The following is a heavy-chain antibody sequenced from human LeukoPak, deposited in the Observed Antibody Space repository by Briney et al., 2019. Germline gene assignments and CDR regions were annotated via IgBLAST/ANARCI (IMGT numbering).Heavy chain of an antibody. V-gene: IGHV5-51*01. CDR2: IYPGDSDT. D-gene: IGHD2-2*01. CDR3: ATSSGYQLIYDAFDI. CDR1: GYSFTSYW. J-gene: IGHJ3*02. Sequence: GESLKISCKGSGYSFTSYWIGWVRQMPGKGLEWMGIIYPGDSDTRYSPSFQGQVTISADKSISTAYLQWSSLKASDTAMYYCATSSGYQLIYDAFDIWGQGTMVTVSS.